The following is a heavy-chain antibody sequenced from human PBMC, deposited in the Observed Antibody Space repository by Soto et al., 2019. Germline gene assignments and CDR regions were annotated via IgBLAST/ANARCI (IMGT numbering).Heavy chain of an antibody. CDR1: GFSFSNYA. J-gene: IGHJ4*02. V-gene: IGHV3-23*01. Sequence: GGSLRLSCAASGFSFSNYAMSWVRQAPGKGLEWVSGITGSSYSTYYADSVKGRFSISRDNSKGTLSLQMNSLRAEDTAVYYCARAPGAFVVVVAAAFDYWGQGTLVTVSS. CDR3: ARAPGAFVVVVAAAFDY. D-gene: IGHD2-15*01. CDR2: ITGSSYST.